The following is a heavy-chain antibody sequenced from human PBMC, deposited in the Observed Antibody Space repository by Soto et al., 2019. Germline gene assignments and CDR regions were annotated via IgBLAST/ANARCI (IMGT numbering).Heavy chain of an antibody. CDR1: GGSFSGYY. CDR3: ARGWGRIFDY. CDR2: INHSGST. Sequence: QVQLQQWGAGLLKPSETQSLTCAVYGGSFSGYYWNWIRQPPGKGLEWIGEINHSGSTNYNPSLXSXVXIXLDTSKNQFSLKLSSVTAADTAVYYCARGWGRIFDYWGQGTLVTVSS. V-gene: IGHV4-34*01. D-gene: IGHD7-27*01. J-gene: IGHJ4*02.